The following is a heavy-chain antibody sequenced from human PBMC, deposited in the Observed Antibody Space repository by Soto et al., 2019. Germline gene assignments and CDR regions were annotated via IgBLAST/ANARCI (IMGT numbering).Heavy chain of an antibody. V-gene: IGHV4-4*07. Sequence: PAQTLSLTCTVSGGSISSYYWSWIRQPAGKELEWIGRIYTSGSTNYNPSLKSRVTMSVDTSKNQFYLKLSSVTAADTAVYYCARGGVATGIDYWGQGTLVTV. D-gene: IGHD5-12*01. CDR3: ARGGVATGIDY. J-gene: IGHJ4*02. CDR2: IYTSGST. CDR1: GGSISSYY.